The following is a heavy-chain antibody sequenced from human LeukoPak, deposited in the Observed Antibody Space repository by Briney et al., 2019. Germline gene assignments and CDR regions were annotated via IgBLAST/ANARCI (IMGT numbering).Heavy chain of an antibody. CDR1: GFTFSNAW. J-gene: IGHJ4*02. CDR2: IKSKTAGGTT. CDR3: TTDYGDYVFRSDC. D-gene: IGHD4-17*01. V-gene: IGHV3-15*01. Sequence: GGYLRLYCAASGFTFSNAWMNWVRQAPGKGLEWVGRIKSKTAGGTTDYAAPVKGRFIISRDDSKNTLYLQMNSLKTEDTAVYYCTTDYGDYVFRSDCWGQGTLVTVSS.